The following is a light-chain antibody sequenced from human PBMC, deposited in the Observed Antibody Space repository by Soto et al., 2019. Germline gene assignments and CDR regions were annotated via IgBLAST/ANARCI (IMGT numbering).Light chain of an antibody. CDR3: QSYDSSNHVV. J-gene: IGLJ2*01. CDR2: EDN. Sequence: NFMLTQPHSVSESPGKTVTISCTRSSGSIASNYVQWYQQRPGSAPTTVIYEDNQRPSGVPDRSSGSIDSSSNSASLTISGLKTEDEADYYCQSYDSSNHVVFGGGTKVTVL. V-gene: IGLV6-57*04. CDR1: SGSIASNY.